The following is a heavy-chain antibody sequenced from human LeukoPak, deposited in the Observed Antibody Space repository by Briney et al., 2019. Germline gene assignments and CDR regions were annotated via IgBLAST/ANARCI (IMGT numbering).Heavy chain of an antibody. D-gene: IGHD5-24*01. J-gene: IGHJ4*02. CDR2: ISYEGSNK. V-gene: IGHV3-30-3*02. CDR1: GFTFSTYA. Sequence: GRSLRLSCAASGFTFSTYAMHWVRQAPGKGLEWVAVISYEGSNKYYVDSVKGRFTISRDNSKNTLYLQMNSLRAEDTAVYYCAKQSRVRFKILYYCDSWGQGTLVTVSS. CDR3: AKQSRVRFKILYYCDS.